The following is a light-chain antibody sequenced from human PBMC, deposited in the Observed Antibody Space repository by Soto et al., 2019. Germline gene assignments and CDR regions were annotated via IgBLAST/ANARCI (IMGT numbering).Light chain of an antibody. V-gene: IGKV3-11*01. CDR3: QQRDNWYT. CDR1: QSVRSY. J-gene: IGKJ2*01. Sequence: EIVLTQSPATLSLSPGERATLSCRASQSVRSYLAWYQQKPGQAPRLLIYDASNRATGIPARFSGSGSGTDFTLTISSLEPEDFAVYYCQQRDNWYTFGQGTKLEIK. CDR2: DAS.